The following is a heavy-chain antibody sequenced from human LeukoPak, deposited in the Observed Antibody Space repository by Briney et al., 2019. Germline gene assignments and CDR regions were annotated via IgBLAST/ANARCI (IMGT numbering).Heavy chain of an antibody. CDR2: ISSSGSTI. CDR1: GFTFSSYE. CDR3: ARIRYSSSCYCFDP. D-gene: IGHD6-13*01. V-gene: IGHV3-48*03. Sequence: GGSLRLSCAASGFTFSSYEMNWVRQAPGKGLEWVSYISSSGSTIYYADSVKGRFTISRDNAKNSLYLQMNSLRAEDTAVYYCARIRYSSSCYCFDPWGQGTLVTVSS. J-gene: IGHJ5*02.